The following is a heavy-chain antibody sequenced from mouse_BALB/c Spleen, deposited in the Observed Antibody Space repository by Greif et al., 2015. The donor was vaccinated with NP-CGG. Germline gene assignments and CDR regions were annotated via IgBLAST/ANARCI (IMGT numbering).Heavy chain of an antibody. Sequence: VQLQQSGAQLVKPGASVKLSCTASGFNIKDTYMHWVKQRPEQGLEWIGRIDPANGNTKYDPKFQGKATITADTSSNTAYLQLSSLTSEDTAVYYCARYYRYPYYAMDYWGQGTSGTVSS. J-gene: IGHJ4*01. V-gene: IGHV14-3*02. CDR2: IDPANGNT. CDR1: GFNIKDTY. CDR3: ARYYRYPYYAMDY. D-gene: IGHD2-14*01.